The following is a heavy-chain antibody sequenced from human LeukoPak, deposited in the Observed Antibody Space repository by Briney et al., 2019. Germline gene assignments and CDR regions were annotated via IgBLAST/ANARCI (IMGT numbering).Heavy chain of an antibody. CDR2: IIPIFGTA. CDR3: ARGEGYYSSGWYWVLGFDY. D-gene: IGHD6-19*01. J-gene: IGHJ4*02. CDR1: GGTFSSYA. V-gene: IGHV1-69*05. Sequence: ASVKVSCKAFGGTFSSYAISWVRQAPGQGLEWMGGIIPIFGTANYAQKFQGRVTITTDESTITAYMELSSLRSEDTAVYYCARGEGYYSSGWYWVLGFDYWGQGTLATVSS.